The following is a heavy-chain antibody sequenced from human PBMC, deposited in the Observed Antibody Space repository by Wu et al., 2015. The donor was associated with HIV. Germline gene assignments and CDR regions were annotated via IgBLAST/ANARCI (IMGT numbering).Heavy chain of an antibody. V-gene: IGHV1-2*02. CDR1: GYKFADYH. CDR2: FIIASGGA. J-gene: IGHJ4*02. D-gene: IGHD3-16*01. Sequence: QVQLVQSGAEVKKTGASVKVSCKASGYKFADYHLNWIRQAPGQGFEWMGRFIIASGGANLAQKFQGRVTMTRSLSITTAYLELSRLTSDDTATYYCVHSGWGSDFHYDYWGQGDTGHRLL. CDR3: VHSGWGSDFHYDY.